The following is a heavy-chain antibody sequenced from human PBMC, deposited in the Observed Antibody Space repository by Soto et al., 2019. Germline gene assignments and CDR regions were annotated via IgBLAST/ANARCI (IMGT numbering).Heavy chain of an antibody. V-gene: IGHV3-21*01. CDR1: GFTFSSYS. J-gene: IGHJ4*02. D-gene: IGHD4-4*01. Sequence: EVQLVESGGGLVKPGGSLRLSCAASGFTFSSYSMNWVRQAPGKGLEWVSSISSSSSYIYYADSVKGRFTISRDNAKNSLYLQMNSLRAEDTAVYYCARDLKLMRPVVTTRGVIGYWGQGTLVTVSS. CDR3: ARDLKLMRPVVTTRGVIGY. CDR2: ISSSSSYI.